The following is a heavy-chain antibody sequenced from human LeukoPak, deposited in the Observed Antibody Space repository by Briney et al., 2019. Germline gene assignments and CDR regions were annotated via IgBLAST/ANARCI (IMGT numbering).Heavy chain of an antibody. CDR2: ISGSGGST. J-gene: IGHJ4*02. CDR3: ANRCSGGSCYSDDY. V-gene: IGHV3-23*01. Sequence: PGGSLRLSCAASGFTFSSYAMGWVRQAPGKGLEWVSAISGSGGSTYYADSVKGRFTISRDNSKNTLYLQMNSLRAEDTAVYYCANRCSGGSCYSDDYWGQGTLVTVSS. CDR1: GFTFSSYA. D-gene: IGHD2-15*01.